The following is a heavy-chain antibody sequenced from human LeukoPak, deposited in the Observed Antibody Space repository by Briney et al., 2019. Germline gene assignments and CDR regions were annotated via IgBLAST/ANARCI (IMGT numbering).Heavy chain of an antibody. CDR1: GDSVSSNSAA. V-gene: IGHV6-1*01. CDR2: TYYRSKWYN. D-gene: IGHD6-19*01. CDR3: ARMVAVAGTGGNYYFDY. Sequence: SQTLSLTCAISGDSVSSNSAAWNWIRQSPSRGLEWLGRTYYRSKWYNDYAVSVKSRITINTDTSKNQFSLQLNSVTPEDTAVYYCARMVAVAGTGGNYYFDYWGQGTLVTVSS. J-gene: IGHJ4*02.